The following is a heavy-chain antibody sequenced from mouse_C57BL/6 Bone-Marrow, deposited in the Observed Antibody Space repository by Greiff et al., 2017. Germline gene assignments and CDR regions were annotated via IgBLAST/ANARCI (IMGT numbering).Heavy chain of an antibody. CDR2: IWSGGST. Sequence: QVQLKESGPGLVQPSQSLSITCTVSGFSLTSYGVHWVRQSPGKGLEWLGVIWSGGSTDYNAAFIFRLSISKDNSKSQVFFRMNSLQANDTAIYYCARKANWDAMDYWGQGTSVTVSS. CDR1: GFSLTSYG. D-gene: IGHD4-1*01. J-gene: IGHJ4*01. CDR3: ARKANWDAMDY. V-gene: IGHV2-2*02.